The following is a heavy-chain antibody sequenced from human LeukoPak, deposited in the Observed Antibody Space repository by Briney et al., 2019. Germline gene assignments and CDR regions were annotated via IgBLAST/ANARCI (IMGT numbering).Heavy chain of an antibody. V-gene: IGHV1-46*01. D-gene: IGHD6-6*01. Sequence: ASVKVSCKASGYTFTSYYMHWVRQAPGQGLEWMGIINPSGGSTSYAQKFQGRVTMTRDMSTSTVYMELSSLRSEVTAVYYCAREVTARPSYNWFDPWGQGTLVTVSS. CDR3: AREVTARPSYNWFDP. CDR1: GYTFTSYY. CDR2: INPSGGST. J-gene: IGHJ5*02.